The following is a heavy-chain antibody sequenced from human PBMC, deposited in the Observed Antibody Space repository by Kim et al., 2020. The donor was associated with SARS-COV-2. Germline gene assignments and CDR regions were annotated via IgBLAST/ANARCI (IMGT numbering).Heavy chain of an antibody. CDR2: IYYSGST. D-gene: IGHD1-26*01. Sequence: SETLSLTCTVSGGSISSYYWSWIRQPPGKGLEWIGYIYYSGSTNYNPSLKSRVTISVDTSKNQFSLKLSSVTAADTAVYYCARDRVEGSLFNYYYYYGMDVWGQGTTVTVSS. V-gene: IGHV4-59*01. CDR3: ARDRVEGSLFNYYYYYGMDV. J-gene: IGHJ6*02. CDR1: GGSISSYY.